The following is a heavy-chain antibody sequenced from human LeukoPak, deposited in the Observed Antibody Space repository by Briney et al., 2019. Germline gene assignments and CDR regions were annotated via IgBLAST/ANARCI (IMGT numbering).Heavy chain of an antibody. CDR3: SRIRCGHSGSVCYNH. V-gene: IGHV4-34*01. J-gene: IGHJ4*02. Sequence: PSETLSLTCGVFGVSINDYYWSWIRQSPGKGLEWIGEISHTEGTRYNPSLESRVTMSVGTSENQLSLKLIFVTAADTAVCYCSRIRCGHSGSVCYNHWGLGSMV. CDR1: GVSINDYY. CDR2: ISHTEGT. D-gene: IGHD3-9*01.